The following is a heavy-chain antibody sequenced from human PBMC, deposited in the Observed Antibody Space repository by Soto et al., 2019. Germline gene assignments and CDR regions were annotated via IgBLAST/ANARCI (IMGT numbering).Heavy chain of an antibody. V-gene: IGHV1-18*01. D-gene: IGHD2-2*01. CDR1: GYTFTSYG. CDR3: ARYLDIVLVPDAKPPGY. Sequence: ASVKVSCKASGYTFTSYGISWVRQAPGQGLEWMGWISAYNGNTNYAQKLQGRVTMTTDTSTSTAYMELRSLRSDDTAVYYCARYLDIVLVPDAKPPGYWARGTLVPVSS. CDR2: ISAYNGNT. J-gene: IGHJ4*02.